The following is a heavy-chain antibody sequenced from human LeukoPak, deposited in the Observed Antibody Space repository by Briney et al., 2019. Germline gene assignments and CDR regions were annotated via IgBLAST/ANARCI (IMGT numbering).Heavy chain of an antibody. V-gene: IGHV3-21*01. CDR1: GFTFSSYS. CDR3: ARDLGSSWYGDDY. CDR2: ISSSSSYI. Sequence: GGSLRLSCAASGFTFSSYSTNWVRQAPGKGLEWVSSISSSSSYIYYADSVKGRFTISRDNAKNSLYLQMNSLRAEDTAVYYCARDLGSSWYGDDYWGQGTLVTVSS. D-gene: IGHD6-13*01. J-gene: IGHJ4*02.